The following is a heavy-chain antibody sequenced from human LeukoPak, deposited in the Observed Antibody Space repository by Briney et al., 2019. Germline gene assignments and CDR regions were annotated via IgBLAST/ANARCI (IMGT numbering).Heavy chain of an antibody. V-gene: IGHV4-39*07. J-gene: IGHJ4*02. CDR3: ARLVYVWGSYLGARRYFDY. CDR1: GGSISSSSYY. CDR2: IYYSGST. Sequence: KSSETLSLTCTVSGGSISSSSYYWGWIRQPPGKGLEWVGGIYYSGSTYYDPSLKSRVTISVDTSKNQFSLKLSSVTAADTAVYYCARLVYVWGSYLGARRYFDYWGQGTLVTVSS. D-gene: IGHD3-16*02.